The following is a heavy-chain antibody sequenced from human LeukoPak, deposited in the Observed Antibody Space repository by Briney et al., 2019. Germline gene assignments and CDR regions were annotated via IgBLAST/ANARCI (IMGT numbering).Heavy chain of an antibody. Sequence: PSETLSLTCTVSGYSISSGYYWGWIRQPPGKGLEWIGSIYHSGSTYYNPSLKSRVTISVDTSKNQFSLKLSPVTAADTAVYYCARENEIYGSGSYFGYWGQGTLVTVSS. V-gene: IGHV4-38-2*02. D-gene: IGHD3-10*01. J-gene: IGHJ4*02. CDR2: IYHSGST. CDR1: GYSISSGYY. CDR3: ARENEIYGSGSYFGY.